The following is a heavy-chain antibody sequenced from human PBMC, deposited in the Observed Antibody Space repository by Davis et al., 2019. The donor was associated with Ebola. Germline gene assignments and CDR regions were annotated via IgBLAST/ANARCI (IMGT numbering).Heavy chain of an antibody. CDR2: IGAAGDT. D-gene: IGHD2-15*01. J-gene: IGHJ6*02. V-gene: IGHV3-13*01. Sequence: GESLKISCAASGFTFSNYDMHWVRQTSGKGLEWVSVIGAAGDTYYSDSVKGRFTISRDNSKNTLYLHMNSLRAEDTAVYYCAKGRYCSGGSCVAPYYYYGMDVWGQGTTVTVSS. CDR3: AKGRYCSGGSCVAPYYYYGMDV. CDR1: GFTFSNYD.